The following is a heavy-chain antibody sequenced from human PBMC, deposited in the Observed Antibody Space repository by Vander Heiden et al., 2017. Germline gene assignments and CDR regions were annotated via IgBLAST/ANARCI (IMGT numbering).Heavy chain of an antibody. V-gene: IGHV1-69*01. CDR3: ASPHCSSTSCYDYYYYYGMDV. D-gene: IGHD2-2*01. J-gene: IGHJ6*02. CDR2: IIPIFGTA. CDR1: GGTFSSYA. Sequence: ASGGTFSSYAISWVRQAPGPGLEWMGGIIPIFGTANYAQKFQGRVTITADESTSTAYMELSSLRSEDTAVYYCASPHCSSTSCYDYYYYYGMDVWGQGTTVTVSS.